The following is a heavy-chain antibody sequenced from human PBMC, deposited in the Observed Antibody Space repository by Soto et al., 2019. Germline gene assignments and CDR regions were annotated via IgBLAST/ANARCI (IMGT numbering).Heavy chain of an antibody. Sequence: LRLSCAASGFTFSSYSMSWFRQAPGKGLEWVSAISGSGGSTYYADSVKGRFTISRDNSKDTLYLQMNSLRAEDTAVYYCAKGGCSSTSCYADYYYYGMDVWGQGTTVTVSS. CDR3: AKGGCSSTSCYADYYYYGMDV. J-gene: IGHJ6*02. CDR1: GFTFSSYS. D-gene: IGHD2-2*01. CDR2: ISGSGGST. V-gene: IGHV3-23*01.